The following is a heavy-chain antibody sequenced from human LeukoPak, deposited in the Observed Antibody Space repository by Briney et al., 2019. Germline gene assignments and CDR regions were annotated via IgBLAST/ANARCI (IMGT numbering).Heavy chain of an antibody. Sequence: PSETLSLTCAVYGGSFSGYYWSWIRQPPGKGLERIGEINHSGSTNYNPSLKSRVTISVDTSKNQFSLKLSSVTAADTAVYYCASRLGRNYYGMDLWGQGTTVTVSS. CDR3: ASRLGRNYYGMDL. J-gene: IGHJ6*02. V-gene: IGHV4-34*01. D-gene: IGHD7-27*01. CDR1: GGSFSGYY. CDR2: INHSGST.